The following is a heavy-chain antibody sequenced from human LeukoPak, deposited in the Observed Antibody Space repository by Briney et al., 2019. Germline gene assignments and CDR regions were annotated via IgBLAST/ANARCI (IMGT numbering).Heavy chain of an antibody. D-gene: IGHD1-26*01. J-gene: IGHJ4*02. CDR1: GFTFSSYA. Sequence: GGSLRLSCAASGFTFSSYAMHWVRQAPGKGLEWVAVISYDGSNKYYADSVKGRFTISRDNSKNTLYLQMNSLRAEDTAVYYCARGIVGATGGYYFDYWGQGTLVTVSS. CDR3: ARGIVGATGGYYFDY. V-gene: IGHV3-30-3*01. CDR2: ISYDGSNK.